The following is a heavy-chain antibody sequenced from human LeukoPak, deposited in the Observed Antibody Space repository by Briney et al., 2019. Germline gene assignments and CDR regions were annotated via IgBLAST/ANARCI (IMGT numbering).Heavy chain of an antibody. CDR1: GFTFSGYG. D-gene: IGHD5/OR15-5a*01. V-gene: IGHV3-33*01. Sequence: GSLRLSCAASGFTFSGYGMHWVRQAPGKGLEWVAMIWYDGSNTYYADSVKGRFTISRDNSKNTLFLQMDSLRAEDTAVYYCARDRSTTHFDYWGQGTLVTVSS. CDR2: IWYDGSNT. J-gene: IGHJ4*02. CDR3: ARDRSTTHFDY.